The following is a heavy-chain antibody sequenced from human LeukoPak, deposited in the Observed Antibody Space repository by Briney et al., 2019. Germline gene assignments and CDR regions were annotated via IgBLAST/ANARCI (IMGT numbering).Heavy chain of an antibody. V-gene: IGHV3-7*03. D-gene: IGHD1-26*01. CDR2: IKQDGSEK. J-gene: IGHJ4*02. CDR3: ARDYGGSYYEFDY. CDR1: GFPYSSYA. Sequence: GGSLRLSCAASGFPYSSYAVSCVRQAPGKGLEWVANIKQDGSEKYYVDSVKGRFTISRDNAKNSLYLQMNSLRAEDTAVYYCARDYGGSYYEFDYWGQGTVVTVSS.